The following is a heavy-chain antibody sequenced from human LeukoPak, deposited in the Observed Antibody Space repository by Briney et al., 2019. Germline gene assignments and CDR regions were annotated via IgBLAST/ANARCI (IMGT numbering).Heavy chain of an antibody. D-gene: IGHD3-10*01. V-gene: IGHV4-30-2*01. CDR3: ARGDGSGSGRWFDP. CDR1: GASISSGTYS. Sequence: SETLSLTCTVSGASISSGTYSWSWIRQPPGEGLEWIRYIYHTGSTYYNPSLKGRVTISVDRSKNQFSLNLNFMTAADTALYYCARGDGSGSGRWFDPWGQGTLITVSS. CDR2: IYHTGST. J-gene: IGHJ5*02.